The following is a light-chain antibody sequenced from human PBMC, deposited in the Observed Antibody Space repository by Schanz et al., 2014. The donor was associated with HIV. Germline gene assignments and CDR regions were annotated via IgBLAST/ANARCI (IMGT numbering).Light chain of an antibody. CDR3: SSYLVRNTVM. CDR2: ANT. V-gene: IGLV1-40*01. CDR1: RSNIGTGFD. Sequence: QSVLTQPPSVSGAPGQRVTISCTGTRSNIGTGFDVHWYQLLPGTAPKVLIFANTHRPSGVPDRFSGSKSGTSASLTISGLQAEDEADYYCSSYLVRNTVMFGGGTKLTVV. J-gene: IGLJ3*02.